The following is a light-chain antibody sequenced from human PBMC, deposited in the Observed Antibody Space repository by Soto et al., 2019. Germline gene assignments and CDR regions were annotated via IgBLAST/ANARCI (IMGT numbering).Light chain of an antibody. J-gene: IGLJ2*01. Sequence: QSALTQPASVSGSTGQSINISCTGTSSDVGGHNYVSWYQQHPGKAPKFMIYEVSNRPSGVSNRFSGYKSGNTASLTISGLQAEEEADDYCSSYTISSPLIFGGGTKLTVL. CDR3: SSYTISSPLI. CDR2: EVS. V-gene: IGLV2-14*01. CDR1: SSDVGGHNY.